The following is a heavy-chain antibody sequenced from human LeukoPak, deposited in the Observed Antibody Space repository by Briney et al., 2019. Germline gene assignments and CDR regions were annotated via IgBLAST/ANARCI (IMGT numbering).Heavy chain of an antibody. D-gene: IGHD3-22*01. Sequence: GGSLRLSCAASGFTFSSYSMNWVRQAPGKGLEWVSYISSSSSTIYYADSVKGRFTISRDNSKNTLYLQMNSLRAEDTAVYYCAKDRVYDSSGYYSGGTDYWGQGTLATVSS. CDR2: ISSSSSTI. CDR3: AKDRVYDSSGYYSGGTDY. V-gene: IGHV3-48*01. J-gene: IGHJ4*02. CDR1: GFTFSSYS.